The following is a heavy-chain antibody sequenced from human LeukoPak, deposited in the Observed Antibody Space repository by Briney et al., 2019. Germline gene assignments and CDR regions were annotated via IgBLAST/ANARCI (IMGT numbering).Heavy chain of an antibody. V-gene: IGHV3-21*04. CDR3: ARESDSSGYWVPHDAFDI. CDR1: GLTFSSYA. CDR2: ISSSSSYI. Sequence: GGSLRLSCAASGLTFSSYAMSWVRQAPGKGLEWVSSISSSSSYIYYADSVKGRFTISRDNAKNSLYLQMNSLRAEDTAVYYCARESDSSGYWVPHDAFDIWGQGTMVTVSS. D-gene: IGHD3-22*01. J-gene: IGHJ3*02.